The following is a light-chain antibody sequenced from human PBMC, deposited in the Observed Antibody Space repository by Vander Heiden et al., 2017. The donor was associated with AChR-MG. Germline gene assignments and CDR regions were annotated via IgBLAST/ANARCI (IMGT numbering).Light chain of an antibody. CDR2: DVN. V-gene: IGLV2-14*03. CDR3: SSYTTNSTLL. Sequence: QSALTQPASVSGSPGQSITISCTGVGVYNYVSWYQQQPGKAPKLLIYDVNHRPSGISDRFSGSKSGNTASLTISGLQAEDEADYFCSSYTTNSTLLFGGGTKLTVV. CDR1: VGVYNY. J-gene: IGLJ2*01.